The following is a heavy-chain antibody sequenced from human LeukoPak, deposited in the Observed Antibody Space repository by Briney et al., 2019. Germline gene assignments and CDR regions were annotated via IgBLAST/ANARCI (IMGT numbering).Heavy chain of an antibody. Sequence: GGSLRLSCAASGFTFSSFSMNWVRQAPGKGLEWVSYISISSSTIYYADSVKGRFTISRDNAKNSLYLQMNSLRAEDTAVYFCPRLHAAYPFDYWGQGTLATVSS. D-gene: IGHD2-15*01. CDR3: PRLHAAYPFDY. CDR1: GFTFSSFS. J-gene: IGHJ4*02. CDR2: ISISSSTI. V-gene: IGHV3-48*01.